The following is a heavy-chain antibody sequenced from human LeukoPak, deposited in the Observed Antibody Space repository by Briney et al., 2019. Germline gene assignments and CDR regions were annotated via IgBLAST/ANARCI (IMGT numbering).Heavy chain of an antibody. CDR3: ARVLHDYRHYFDY. CDR2: IIPIFGTA. J-gene: IGHJ4*02. CDR1: GYTFTGYY. Sequence: SVKVSCKASGYTFTGYYMHWVRQAPGQGLEWMGGIIPIFGTANYAQKFQGRVTITADKSTSTAYMELSSLRSEDTAVYYCARVLHDYRHYFDYWGQGTLVTVSS. V-gene: IGHV1-69*06. D-gene: IGHD4-11*01.